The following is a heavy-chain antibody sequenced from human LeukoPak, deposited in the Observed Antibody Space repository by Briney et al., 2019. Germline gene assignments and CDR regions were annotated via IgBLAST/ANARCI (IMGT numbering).Heavy chain of an antibody. CDR1: GFTFSSYW. J-gene: IGHJ3*02. CDR3: ARGTDDIDI. V-gene: IGHV3-74*01. Sequence: GGTLRLSCAASGFTFSSYWMHWVRQAPGKGLVWVSRINSDGSTTSYADSVKGRFSISRFNAKETLYLQMNSLRVEDTAVYYCARGTDDIDIWGQGTLVTVSS. CDR2: INSDGSTT. D-gene: IGHD3-9*01.